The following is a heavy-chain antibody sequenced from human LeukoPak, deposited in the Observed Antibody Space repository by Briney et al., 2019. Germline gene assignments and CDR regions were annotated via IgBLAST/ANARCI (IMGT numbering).Heavy chain of an antibody. CDR1: GYSISSGYY. Sequence: SETLSLTCAVSGYSISSGYYWGWIRQPPGKGLEWIGSIYHSGSTYYNPSLKSRVTISLDTSKNQFSLKLSSVTAADTAVYYCAKHSRGCGSTSCYNFDFRGQGALVTVSS. CDR3: AKHSRGCGSTSCYNFDF. J-gene: IGHJ4*02. CDR2: IYHSGST. V-gene: IGHV4-38-2*01. D-gene: IGHD2-2*02.